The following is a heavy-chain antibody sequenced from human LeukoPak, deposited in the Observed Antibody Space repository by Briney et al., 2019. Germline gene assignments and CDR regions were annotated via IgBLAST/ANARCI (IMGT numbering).Heavy chain of an antibody. CDR2: IYYSGST. Sequence: SETLSLTCTVSDGSISSSIYYWGWIRQPPGKGLERIGSIYYSGSTYYNPSLKSRVTISVDTSKNQLSLKLSSVTAADTAVYYCARVRSCYGEVDYWGQGTLVTVSS. D-gene: IGHD2-15*01. J-gene: IGHJ4*02. V-gene: IGHV4-39*07. CDR3: ARVRSCYGEVDY. CDR1: DGSISSSIYY.